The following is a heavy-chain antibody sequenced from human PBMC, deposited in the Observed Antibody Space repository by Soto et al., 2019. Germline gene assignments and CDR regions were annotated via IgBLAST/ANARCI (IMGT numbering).Heavy chain of an antibody. J-gene: IGHJ4*02. CDR1: DDSIRSSDYY. CDR2: IQYSGNT. Sequence: PSETLSLTCTVSDDSIRSSDYYWSWIRQAPGQGLEWIGYIQYSGNTYYNPSLNNRVVISLDTSKKQCSLSLTSVTAADTAIYHCAKPEEVVRGFDFWGLGTLVTVSS. D-gene: IGHD3-10*01. V-gene: IGHV4-30-4*08. CDR3: AKPEEVVRGFDF.